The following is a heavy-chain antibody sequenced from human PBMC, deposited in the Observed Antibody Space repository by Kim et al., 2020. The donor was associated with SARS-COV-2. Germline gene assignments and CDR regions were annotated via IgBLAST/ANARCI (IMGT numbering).Heavy chain of an antibody. CDR2: ISAHNGNT. D-gene: IGHD1-26*01. CDR1: GYTFTSYT. J-gene: IGHJ4*02. CDR3: ARGYNSAWDGASFDY. V-gene: IGHV1-18*01. Sequence: ASVKVSCKASGYTFTSYTMTWVRQASGQGLEWMGWISAHNGNTTYAQKVQDRVTLTTDTSTSTAYMELRSLRSEDTAIYYCARGYNSAWDGASFDYWGQGTLVTVSS.